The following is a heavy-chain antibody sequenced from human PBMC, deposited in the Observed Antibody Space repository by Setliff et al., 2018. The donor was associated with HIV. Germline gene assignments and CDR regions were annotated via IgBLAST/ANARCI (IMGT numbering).Heavy chain of an antibody. CDR1: GGSMKTFD. CDR3: GRDYWGSIDY. D-gene: IGHD7-27*01. Sequence: PSETLSLTCTVSGGSMKTFDWGWIRQPPGKGLEWIGYSRNSGCTNCNPSLQSRVTISVDTSKSQFSLTLRSVTAADTAVYYCGRDYWGSIDYWGQGILVTSPQ. J-gene: IGHJ4*02. V-gene: IGHV4-59*01. CDR2: SRNSGCT.